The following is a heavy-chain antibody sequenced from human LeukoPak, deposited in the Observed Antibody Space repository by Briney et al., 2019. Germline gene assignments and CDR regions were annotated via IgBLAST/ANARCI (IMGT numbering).Heavy chain of an antibody. V-gene: IGHV4-59*01. D-gene: IGHD5-18*01. CDR2: IYYSGST. Sequence: SETLSLTCNVSGGSISSYYWSWIRQPPGKGLEGIGYIYYSGSTNYNPSLKSRVTISVDTSKKQFSLKVSSVTAADTAVYFCARGRGYTYGIDAFDIWGQGTMVTVSS. J-gene: IGHJ3*02. CDR1: GGSISSYY. CDR3: ARGRGYTYGIDAFDI.